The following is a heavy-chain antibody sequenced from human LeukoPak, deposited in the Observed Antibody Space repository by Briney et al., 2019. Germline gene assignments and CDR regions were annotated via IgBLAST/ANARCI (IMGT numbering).Heavy chain of an antibody. CDR3: ARGPLYYDFWSGYFDY. Sequence: ASVKVPCKASGYTFTSYGISWVRQAPGQGLEWMGWISAYNGNTNYAQKLQGRVTMTTDTSTSTAYMELRSLRSDDTAVYYCARGPLYYDFWSGYFDYWGQGTLVTVSS. V-gene: IGHV1-18*01. D-gene: IGHD3-3*01. J-gene: IGHJ4*02. CDR2: ISAYNGNT. CDR1: GYTFTSYG.